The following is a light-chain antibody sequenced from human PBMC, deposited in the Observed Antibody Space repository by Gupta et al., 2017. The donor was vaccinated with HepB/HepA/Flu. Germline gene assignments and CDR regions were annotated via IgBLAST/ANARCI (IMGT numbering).Light chain of an antibody. CDR1: QSVSNS. V-gene: IGKV3-11*01. J-gene: IGKJ4*01. CDR2: DAS. Sequence: EIELTLSPATLSLAPGERATLSCRAIQSVSNSLAWYQQKPGQAPSLLIFDASNRATGIPARFSCSGSVTFFTLTISSLVPEDFAVYFCQQRSNWPLTFGGGTKVEIK. CDR3: QQRSNWPLT.